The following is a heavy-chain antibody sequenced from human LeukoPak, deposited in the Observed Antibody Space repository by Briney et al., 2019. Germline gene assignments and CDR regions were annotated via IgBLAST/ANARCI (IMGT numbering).Heavy chain of an antibody. CDR2: ISDSGGST. CDR1: GFTFSSYA. Sequence: GGSLRLSCAASGFTFSSYAMSWVRQTPGKGLEWVSAISDSGGSTYYADSVKGRFTISRDNSKNTLYLQMNSLRAEDTAVYYCAKALWFGELYFDYWGQGTLVTVSS. J-gene: IGHJ4*02. V-gene: IGHV3-23*01. D-gene: IGHD3-10*01. CDR3: AKALWFGELYFDY.